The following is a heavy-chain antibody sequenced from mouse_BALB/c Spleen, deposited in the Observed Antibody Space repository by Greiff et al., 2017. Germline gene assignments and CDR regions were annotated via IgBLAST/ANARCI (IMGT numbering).Heavy chain of an antibody. J-gene: IGHJ4*01. CDR1: GFTFNTYA. V-gene: IGHV10-1*02. CDR3: VRQGLRLLYAMDY. D-gene: IGHD1-2*01. CDR2: IRSKSNNYAT. Sequence: EVKLVESGGGLVQPKGSLKLSCAASGFTFNTYAMNWVRQAPGKGLEWVARIRSKSNNYATYYADSVKDRFTISRDDSQSMLYLQMNNLKTEDTAMYYCVRQGLRLLYAMDYWGQGTSVTVSS.